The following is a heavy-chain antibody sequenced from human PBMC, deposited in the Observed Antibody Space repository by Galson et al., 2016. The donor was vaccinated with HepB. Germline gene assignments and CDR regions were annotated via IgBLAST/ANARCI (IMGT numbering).Heavy chain of an antibody. J-gene: IGHJ4*02. CDR1: GDSISSSNW. CDR3: ARGWGYDSSSGFYSCYFDY. V-gene: IGHV4-4*02. D-gene: IGHD3-22*01. Sequence: TLSLTCAVSGDSISSSNWWNWVRQPPGKGLEWIGEVYYSGSTNYNPSLKSRVTISVDNSKKQFSLKLSSVTAADTAVYYCARGWGYDSSSGFYSCYFDYWGQGILVTVSS. CDR2: VYYSGST.